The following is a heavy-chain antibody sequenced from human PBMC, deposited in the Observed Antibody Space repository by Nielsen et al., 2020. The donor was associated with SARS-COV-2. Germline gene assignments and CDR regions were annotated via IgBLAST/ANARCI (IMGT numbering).Heavy chain of an antibody. CDR2: IKSKTDGGTT. Sequence: GESLKTSCAASGFTFSNAWMSWVRQAPGKGLEWVGRIKSKTDGGTTDYAAPVKGRFTISRDDSKNTLYLQMNSLKTEDTAVYYCTIRAIAAANWGQGTLVTVSS. CDR1: GFTFSNAW. J-gene: IGHJ4*02. V-gene: IGHV3-15*01. D-gene: IGHD6-13*01. CDR3: TIRAIAAAN.